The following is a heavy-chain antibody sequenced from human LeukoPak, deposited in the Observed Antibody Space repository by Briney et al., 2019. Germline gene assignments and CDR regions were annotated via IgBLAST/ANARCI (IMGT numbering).Heavy chain of an antibody. CDR1: GYTFTSYF. CDR2: INPTSGGT. J-gene: IGHJ4*02. V-gene: IGHV1-46*01. D-gene: IGHD6-13*01. Sequence: GASVTASCKASGYTFTSYFIHWVRQAPGQGLEWMGLINPTSGGTSYAQKFQGRVTMTRDTSTSTVYMELSSLREEDTALYYCARDQYLDSSRFHYFDSWGQGTLVTVSS. CDR3: ARDQYLDSSRFHYFDS.